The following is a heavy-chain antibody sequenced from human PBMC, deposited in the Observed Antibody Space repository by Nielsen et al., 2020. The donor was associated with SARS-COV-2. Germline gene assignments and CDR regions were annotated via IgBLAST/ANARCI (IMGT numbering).Heavy chain of an antibody. V-gene: IGHV3-64*01. CDR3: AREGPNWTYYFDY. CDR1: GFTFDDYG. J-gene: IGHJ4*02. CDR2: ISSNGGST. D-gene: IGHD1-20*01. Sequence: GESLKISCAASGFTFDDYGMSWVRQAPGKGLEYVSAISSNGGSTYYANSVKGRFTISRDNSKNTLYLQMGSLRAEDMAVYYCAREGPNWTYYFDYWGQGTLVTVSS.